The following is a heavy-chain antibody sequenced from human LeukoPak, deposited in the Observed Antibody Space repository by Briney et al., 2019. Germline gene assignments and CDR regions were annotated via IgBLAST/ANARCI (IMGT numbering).Heavy chain of an antibody. CDR3: ARRWNYKDGFDV. CDR1: GFFISSGTLC. Sequence: PSETLSLTCDASGFFISSGTLCWMWVRQPVGKGLEWLVRIFTSGSPTYNSSLERLLIISIDNSKNQFSLKLRSVTAADTAVYYCARRWNYKDGFDVWGRGTLVTVSS. V-gene: IGHV4-61*02. CDR2: IFTSGSP. D-gene: IGHD1-7*01. J-gene: IGHJ3*01.